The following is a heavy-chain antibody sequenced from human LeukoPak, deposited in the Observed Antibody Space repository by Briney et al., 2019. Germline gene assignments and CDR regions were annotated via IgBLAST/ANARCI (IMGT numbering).Heavy chain of an antibody. CDR3: ARDSGVVPAARYYYYYYMDV. V-gene: IGHV4-61*02. J-gene: IGHJ6*03. Sequence: NPSETLSLTCTVSGGSISSGSYYWSWIRQPAGKGLEWIGRIYTSGSTNYNPSLKSRVTISVDTSKNQFSLKLSSVTAADTAAYYCARDSGVVPAARYYYYYYMDVWGKGTTVTVSS. D-gene: IGHD2-2*01. CDR2: IYTSGST. CDR1: GGSISSGSYY.